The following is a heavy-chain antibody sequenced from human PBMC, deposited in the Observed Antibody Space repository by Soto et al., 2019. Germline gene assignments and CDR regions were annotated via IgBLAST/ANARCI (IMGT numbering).Heavy chain of an antibody. J-gene: IGHJ3*02. CDR3: ARVNPEQQLVRGAFDI. CDR2: IYYSGST. D-gene: IGHD6-13*01. V-gene: IGHV4-61*01. CDR1: GGSVSSGSYY. Sequence: SETLSVTCTVSGGSVSSGSYYWSWIRQPPGKGLEWIGYIYYSGSTNYNPSLKSRVTISVDTFKNQFSLKLSSVTAADTAVYYCARVNPEQQLVRGAFDIWGQGTMVSVS.